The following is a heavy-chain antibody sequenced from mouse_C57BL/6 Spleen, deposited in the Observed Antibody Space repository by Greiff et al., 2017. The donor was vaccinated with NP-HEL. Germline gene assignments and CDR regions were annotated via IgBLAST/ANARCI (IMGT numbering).Heavy chain of an antibody. Sequence: QVQLQQPGAELVRPGSSVKLSCKASGYTFTSYWMHWVKQRPIQGLEWIGNIDPSDSETHYNQKFKDKATLTVDKSSSTAYMQLSSLTSEDSAVYYCARGLTGRYFDVWGTGTTVTVSS. CDR1: GYTFTSYW. D-gene: IGHD4-1*01. CDR3: ARGLTGRYFDV. V-gene: IGHV1-52*01. J-gene: IGHJ1*03. CDR2: IDPSDSET.